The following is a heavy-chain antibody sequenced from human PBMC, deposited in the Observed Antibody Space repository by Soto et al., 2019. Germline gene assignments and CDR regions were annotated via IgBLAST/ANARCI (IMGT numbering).Heavy chain of an antibody. V-gene: IGHV4-31*03. D-gene: IGHD3-3*01. CDR1: GGSISSGGYY. J-gene: IGHJ6*03. Sequence: SETLSLTCTVSGGSISSGGYYWSWIRQHPGKGLEWIGYIYYSGSTYYNPSLKSRVTISVDTSKNQFSLKLSSVTAADTAVYYCASLNAIFGVGDYYYYYMDVWGKGTTVTVSS. CDR2: IYYSGST. CDR3: ASLNAIFGVGDYYYYYMDV.